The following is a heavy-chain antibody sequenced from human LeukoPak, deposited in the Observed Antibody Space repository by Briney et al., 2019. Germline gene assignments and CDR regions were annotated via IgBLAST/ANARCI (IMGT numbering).Heavy chain of an antibody. CDR2: ISGSGGST. V-gene: IGHV3-23*01. D-gene: IGHD3-10*01. J-gene: IGHJ4*02. CDR3: AKDQGSGSGYYSWGYFDY. CDR1: GFIFSNYA. Sequence: GGSLRLSCAASGFIFSNYAMSWVRQAPGKGLEWVSGISGSGGSTAYADSVKGRFTISRDNSKNIMYLQMNSLRAEDTAVYYCAKDQGSGSGYYSWGYFDYWGQGTLVTVSS.